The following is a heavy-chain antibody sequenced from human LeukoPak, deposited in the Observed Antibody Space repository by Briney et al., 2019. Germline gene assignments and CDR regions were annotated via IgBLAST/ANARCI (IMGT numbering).Heavy chain of an antibody. CDR2: IIPIFGTA. Sequence: ASVKVSXKASGGTFRSYAISWVRQAPGQGLEWIGGIIPIFGTANYAQKFQGRVTITTDESTSTAYMELSSLRSEDTAVYYCATLPYYCSSTSCYSRWGFDPWGQGTLVTVSS. CDR3: ATLPYYCSSTSCYSRWGFDP. J-gene: IGHJ5*02. V-gene: IGHV1-69*05. D-gene: IGHD2-2*02. CDR1: GGTFRSYA.